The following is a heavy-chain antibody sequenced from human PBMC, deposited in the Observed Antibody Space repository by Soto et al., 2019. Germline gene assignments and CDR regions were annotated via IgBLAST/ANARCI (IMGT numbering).Heavy chain of an antibody. D-gene: IGHD3-22*01. V-gene: IGHV3-48*01. Sequence: GGFLRLSCAASGFTFSTYSMNWVRQAPGKGLEWVSYISSSSSTIFYTDSVKGRFTVSRDNAKNSLYLQMNSLRAEDTAVYYCERPTYYYDSSGPPAYWGQGTLVNVSS. CDR1: GFTFSTYS. CDR3: ERPTYYYDSSGPPAY. J-gene: IGHJ4*02. CDR2: ISSSSSTI.